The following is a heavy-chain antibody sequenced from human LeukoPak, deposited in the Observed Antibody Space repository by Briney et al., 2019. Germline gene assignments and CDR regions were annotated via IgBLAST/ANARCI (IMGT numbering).Heavy chain of an antibody. J-gene: IGHJ4*02. Sequence: GGSLRLSCAASGFSLTTYAIHWVRQAPGKGLEWVAVMSYDETNKYYAASVIGRFTISRDRSKSTLYLQMSSLRVEDTAVYYCARDGDTAIRGVNFDYWGQGTLVTVSS. D-gene: IGHD3-10*01. CDR2: MSYDETNK. CDR1: GFSLTTYA. V-gene: IGHV3-30-3*01. CDR3: ARDGDTAIRGVNFDY.